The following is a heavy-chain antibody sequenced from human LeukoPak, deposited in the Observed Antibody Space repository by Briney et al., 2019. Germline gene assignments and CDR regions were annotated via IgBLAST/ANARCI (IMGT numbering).Heavy chain of an antibody. Sequence: PGGSLGLSCAASGFTFSSYNMNWVRQSPGKGLEWVSTISSSSSYIYYADSVKGRFTISRDNSKNSLYLQMNSLRAEDTAVYYCATLPWGIAVAGDYWGQGTLVTVSS. CDR2: ISSSSSYI. CDR3: ATLPWGIAVAGDY. V-gene: IGHV3-21*01. CDR1: GFTFSSYN. J-gene: IGHJ4*02. D-gene: IGHD6-19*01.